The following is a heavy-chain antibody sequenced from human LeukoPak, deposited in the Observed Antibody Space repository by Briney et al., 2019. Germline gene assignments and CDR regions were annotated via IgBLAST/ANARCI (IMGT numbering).Heavy chain of an antibody. V-gene: IGHV1-2*02. Sequence: EASVKVSCKASGYTFTSYDINWVRQAPGQGLEWMGWINPNSGGTNYAQKFQGRVTMTRDTSISTAYMELSRLRSDDTAVYYCARDGARAGDYWGQGTLVTVSS. D-gene: IGHD6-19*01. CDR1: GYTFTSYD. J-gene: IGHJ4*02. CDR3: ARDGARAGDY. CDR2: INPNSGGT.